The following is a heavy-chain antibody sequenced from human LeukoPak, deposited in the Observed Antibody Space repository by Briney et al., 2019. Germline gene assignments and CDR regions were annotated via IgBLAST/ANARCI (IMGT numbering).Heavy chain of an antibody. D-gene: IGHD3-22*01. CDR1: GFTFDDYG. J-gene: IGHJ4*02. V-gene: IGHV3-48*03. CDR3: ARMNYDSSGYFDY. Sequence: GGSLRLSCAASGFTFDDYGMSWVRQAPGKGLEWVSYISSSGSTIYYADSVKGRFTISRDNAKNSLYLQMNSLRAEDTAVYYCARMNYDSSGYFDYWGQGTLVTVSS. CDR2: ISSSGSTI.